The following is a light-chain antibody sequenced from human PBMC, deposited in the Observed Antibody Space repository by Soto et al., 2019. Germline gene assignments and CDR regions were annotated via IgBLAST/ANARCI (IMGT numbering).Light chain of an antibody. V-gene: IGKV3-15*01. J-gene: IGKJ1*01. Sequence: EIVMTQSPATLSVSPGERATLSCRASQSVSGNLAWYQQKPGQPPRLLIYATSSRPTGIPARFSGSGSGTEFTLTISSLQSEDLAVYCCQQYNNWPPWTFGQGTKVEIK. CDR2: ATS. CDR3: QQYNNWPPWT. CDR1: QSVSGN.